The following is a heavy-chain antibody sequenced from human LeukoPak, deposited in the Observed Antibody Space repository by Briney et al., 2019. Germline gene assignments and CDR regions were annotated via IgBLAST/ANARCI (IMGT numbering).Heavy chain of an antibody. Sequence: PGGSLRLSCAASGFTFSSYEMTWVRQAPGKGLEWVSYISSSGSTIYYADSVKGRFTISRDNAKNSLYLQMNSLRAEDTAVYYCAKESLVEMATITLDYWGQGTLVTVSS. CDR3: AKESLVEMATITLDY. CDR2: ISSSGSTI. V-gene: IGHV3-48*03. D-gene: IGHD5-24*01. CDR1: GFTFSSYE. J-gene: IGHJ4*02.